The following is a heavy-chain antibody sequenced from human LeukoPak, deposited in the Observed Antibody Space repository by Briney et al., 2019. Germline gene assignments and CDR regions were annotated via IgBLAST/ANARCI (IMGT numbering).Heavy chain of an antibody. Sequence: GGSLRLSCAASGFTFSSYWMSWVRQAPGKGLEWVANIKQDGSEKYYVDSVKGRFTISRDNAKNSLYLQMNSLRAEDTAVYYCARDQYSSTGYMDVWGKGTTVTVSS. D-gene: IGHD5-18*01. CDR3: ARDQYSSTGYMDV. V-gene: IGHV3-7*01. J-gene: IGHJ6*03. CDR2: IKQDGSEK. CDR1: GFTFSSYW.